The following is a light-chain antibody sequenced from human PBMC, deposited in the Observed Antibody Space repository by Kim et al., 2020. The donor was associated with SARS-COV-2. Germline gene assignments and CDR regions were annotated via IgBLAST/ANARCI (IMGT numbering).Light chain of an antibody. CDR3: YSAADNNWL. CDR2: RDS. CDR1: VLAKRY. Sequence: SASPGQEARITCSGNVLAKRYARWFQQKPGQAPLLVIYRDSKRPSGIPERFSGSSSGTTVTLTISGAQVEDEADYYCYSAADNNWLFGGGTQLTVL. J-gene: IGLJ3*02. V-gene: IGLV3-27*01.